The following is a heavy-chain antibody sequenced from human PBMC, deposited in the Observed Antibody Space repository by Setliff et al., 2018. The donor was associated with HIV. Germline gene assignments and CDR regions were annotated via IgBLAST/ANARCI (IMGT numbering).Heavy chain of an antibody. CDR2: ISSSGRTI. J-gene: IGHJ3*01. Sequence: PGGSLRLSCAASGFIFSSYNMNWIRQAPGKGLEWISSISSSGRTIKYADSAKGRFTISRDNAKRSLYLQMNSLRVEDTAVYYCARDIPPEYPGFDLWGQGTVVTVSS. CDR3: ARDIPPEYPGFDL. CDR1: GFIFSSYN. D-gene: IGHD6-6*01. V-gene: IGHV3-48*04.